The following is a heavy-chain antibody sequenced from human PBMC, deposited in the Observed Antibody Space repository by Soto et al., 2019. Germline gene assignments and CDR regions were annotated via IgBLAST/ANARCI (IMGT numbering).Heavy chain of an antibody. V-gene: IGHV3-21*01. CDR3: AREKIVATGNDY. D-gene: IGHD5-12*01. J-gene: IGHJ4*02. Sequence: GGSLRLSCAASGFTFSSYSMNWVRQAPGKGLEWVSSISSSSSYIYYADSVKGRFTISRDNAKNSLYLQMNSLRAEDTAVYYCAREKIVATGNDYWGQGTLVTVSS. CDR1: GFTFSSYS. CDR2: ISSSSSYI.